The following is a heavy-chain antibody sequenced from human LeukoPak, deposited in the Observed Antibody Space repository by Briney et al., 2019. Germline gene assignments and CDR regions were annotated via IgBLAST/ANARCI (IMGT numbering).Heavy chain of an antibody. CDR1: GFTFSDYY. CDR3: ARDFSGVFDY. CDR2: ISSSGSTI. J-gene: IGHJ4*02. Sequence: GGSLRLSCAASGFTFSDYYMSWVRQAPGKGLEWVSYISSSGSTIYYADSVKGRFTISRDNSKNTLYLQMNSLRAEDTSVYSCARDFSGVFDYWGQGTLVTVSS. D-gene: IGHD1-26*01. V-gene: IGHV3-11*04.